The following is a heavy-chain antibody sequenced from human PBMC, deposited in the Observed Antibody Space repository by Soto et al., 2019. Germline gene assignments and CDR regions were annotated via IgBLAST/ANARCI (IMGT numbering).Heavy chain of an antibody. CDR3: APRSSSSTLDF. CDR1: GFTFSSYA. V-gene: IGHV3-23*01. J-gene: IGHJ4*02. Sequence: EVQLLESGGGLVQPGESLRLSCAASGFTFSSYAMSWVRQAPGKGLEWVSVISGSDDSTYYADSVKGRFTISRDNSKNTLYLKMNSLRADDTAVYYCAPRSSSSTLDFWGQGTLVTVSS. D-gene: IGHD6-6*01. CDR2: ISGSDDST.